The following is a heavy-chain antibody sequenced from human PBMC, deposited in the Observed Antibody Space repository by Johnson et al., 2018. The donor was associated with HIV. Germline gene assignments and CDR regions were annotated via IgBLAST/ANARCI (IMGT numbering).Heavy chain of an antibody. V-gene: IGHV3-30*18. D-gene: IGHD3-10*01. CDR2: ISYDGSNK. Sequence: QVQLVESGGGVVQPGRSLRLSCAASGFTFSSYGMHWVRQAPGKGLEWVAVISYDGSNKYYADSVTGRFPISRDNSKNTLYLQMNSLRAEDTAVYYCAKCGDADAFDIWGQGTMVTVSS. J-gene: IGHJ3*02. CDR1: GFTFSSYG. CDR3: AKCGDADAFDI.